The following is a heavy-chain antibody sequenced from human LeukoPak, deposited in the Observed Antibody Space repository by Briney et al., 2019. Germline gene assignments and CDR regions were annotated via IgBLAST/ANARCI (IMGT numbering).Heavy chain of an antibody. J-gene: IGHJ4*02. Sequence: GGSLRLSCAASGFSVSSNYMSWVRQAPGKGLEWVSVIYSGGNTHYADSVKGRFAISRDNSKNTLYLQMNSLRAEDTAVYYCARGIAAAGIVGVFDYSGQGILVTVSS. CDR3: ARGIAAAGIVGVFDY. CDR2: IYSGGNT. CDR1: GFSVSSNY. V-gene: IGHV3-66*01. D-gene: IGHD6-13*01.